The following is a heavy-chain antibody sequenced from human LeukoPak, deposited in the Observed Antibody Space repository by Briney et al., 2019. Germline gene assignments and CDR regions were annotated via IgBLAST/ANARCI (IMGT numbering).Heavy chain of an antibody. CDR2: IRSSGDTK. D-gene: IGHD2-2*01. V-gene: IGHV3-48*02. CDR3: VRDPDALDY. CDR1: GFTFSYYS. Sequence: PGGSLRLSCAASGFTFSYYSMNWVRQAPGKGLEWVSYIRSSGDTKYYADSVKGRFTISRDNAKNSLYLQMNSLRDEDTAVYYCVRDPDALDYWGQGTLVTVSS. J-gene: IGHJ4*02.